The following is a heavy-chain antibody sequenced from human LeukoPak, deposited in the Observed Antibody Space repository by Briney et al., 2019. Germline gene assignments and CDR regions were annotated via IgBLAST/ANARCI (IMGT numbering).Heavy chain of an antibody. CDR3: GGPNLYGIDY. CDR2: INPISGNA. D-gene: IGHD4-17*01. V-gene: IGHV1-2*06. CDR1: RHTFTDYY. J-gene: IGHJ4*02. Sequence: ASVKVSCKTSRHTFTDYYIHWVRQAPGLGLEWMARINPISGNANSAPKFRDRVTMTRDTSMYTVDMELISLRSDDTAVYYCGGPNLYGIDYWGQGTLVTVSS.